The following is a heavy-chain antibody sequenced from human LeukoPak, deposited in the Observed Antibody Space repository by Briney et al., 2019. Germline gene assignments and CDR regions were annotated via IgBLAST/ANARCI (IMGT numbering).Heavy chain of an antibody. CDR2: INPNSGGT. J-gene: IGHJ4*02. D-gene: IGHD6-13*01. CDR1: GYTFTGYY. Sequence: ASVKVSCKASGYTFTGYYMHWVRQAPGQGLEWMGWINPNSGGTNYAQKFQGRVTMTRDTSISTAYMELSRLRSDDTAVYYCATAIAAAAVFFDWGQGTLVTVSS. CDR3: ATAIAAAAVFFD. V-gene: IGHV1-2*02.